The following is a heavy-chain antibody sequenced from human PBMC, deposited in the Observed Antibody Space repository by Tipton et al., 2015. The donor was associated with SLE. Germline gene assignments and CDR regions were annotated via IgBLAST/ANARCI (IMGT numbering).Heavy chain of an antibody. D-gene: IGHD3-22*01. CDR2: VLYSGTT. CDR3: ARQVVYDTSGYYYFDP. Sequence: TLSLTCTVSGGSISSSSYFWGWIRQSPGKGLEWIGHVLYSGTTNYNPSLKSRVTISVDTSKSQFSLRLNSVTAADTAVYYCARQVVYDTSGYYYFDPWGQGTLVTVSS. V-gene: IGHV4-39*01. CDR1: GGSISSSSYF. J-gene: IGHJ4*02.